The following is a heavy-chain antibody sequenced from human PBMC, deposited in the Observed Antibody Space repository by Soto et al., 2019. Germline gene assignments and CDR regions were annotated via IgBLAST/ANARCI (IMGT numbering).Heavy chain of an antibody. D-gene: IGHD6-19*01. Sequence: GGSLRLSCAASGFTFSDYYMSWIRQAPGKGLEWVSYISSSGSTIYYADSVKGRFTISRDNTKNSLYLQMNSLRAEDTAVYYCARCPTMYSSGYNWFDPWGQGTLVTVSS. CDR3: ARCPTMYSSGYNWFDP. CDR2: ISSSGSTI. J-gene: IGHJ5*02. CDR1: GFTFSDYY. V-gene: IGHV3-11*01.